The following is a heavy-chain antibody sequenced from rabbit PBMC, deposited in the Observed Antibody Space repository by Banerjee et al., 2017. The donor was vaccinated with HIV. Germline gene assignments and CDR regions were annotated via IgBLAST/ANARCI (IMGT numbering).Heavy chain of an antibody. J-gene: IGHJ4*01. Sequence: QSLEESGGGLVKPEGSLTLTCKASGFSFSNNYVMCWVRQAPGKGLEWIACINISSGNTFYASWAKGRFPISKTSSTTVTLQMTSLTAADTATYFCVRWDAGVIGWNFGLWGPGTLVTVS. CDR3: VRWDAGVIGWNFGL. CDR1: GFSFSNNYV. CDR2: INISSGNT. V-gene: IGHV1S40*01. D-gene: IGHD4-2*01.